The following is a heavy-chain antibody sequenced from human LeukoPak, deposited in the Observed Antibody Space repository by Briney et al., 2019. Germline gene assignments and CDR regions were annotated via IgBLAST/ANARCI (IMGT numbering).Heavy chain of an antibody. V-gene: IGHV1-8*01. D-gene: IGHD3-16*01. J-gene: IGHJ4*02. Sequence: ASVKVSCKASGYTFTSYDINWMRQATGQGLEWMGWMNPNSGNTGYAQKFRGRVTITADKSTRTAYMELSSLRSEDTAVYYCARDNDSRDPPHFDYWGQGTLVTVSS. CDR1: GYTFTSYD. CDR2: MNPNSGNT. CDR3: ARDNDSRDPPHFDY.